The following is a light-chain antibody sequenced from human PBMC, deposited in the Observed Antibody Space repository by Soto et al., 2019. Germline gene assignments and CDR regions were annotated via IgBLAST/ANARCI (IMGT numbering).Light chain of an antibody. V-gene: IGKV1-8*01. J-gene: IGKJ2*01. CDR2: AAS. Sequence: IRMTQSPSSLSASTGDRVTITCRASQGISSYLAWYQQKPGKAPKLLIYAASTLQSGVPSRFSGSGSGTDFTLTISCLQSEDFATYYCQQYYSYPSYTFGQGTKLEIK. CDR3: QQYYSYPSYT. CDR1: QGISSY.